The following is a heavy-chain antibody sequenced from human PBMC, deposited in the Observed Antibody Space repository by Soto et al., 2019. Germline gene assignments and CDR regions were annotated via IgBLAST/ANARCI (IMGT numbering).Heavy chain of an antibody. Sequence: EVQLLESGGGLVQPGGSLRLSCAASGFTFSSYGMSWVRQAPGKGLEWVSVISGSGVSTYYADSVKGWFTISRDNSKNTRYLQMNSLRAEDTAVYYCAKPGTDYWGQGTLVTVSS. CDR1: GFTFSSYG. J-gene: IGHJ4*02. D-gene: IGHD6-13*01. V-gene: IGHV3-23*01. CDR3: AKPGTDY. CDR2: ISGSGVST.